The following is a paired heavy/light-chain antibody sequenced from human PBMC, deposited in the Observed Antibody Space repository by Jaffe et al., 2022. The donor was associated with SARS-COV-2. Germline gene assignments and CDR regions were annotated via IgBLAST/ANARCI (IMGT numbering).Heavy chain of an antibody. CDR2: IFYTGST. D-gene: IGHD5-12*01. V-gene: IGHV4-59*01. Sequence: QVQLQESGPRLVKPSETLSLTCTVSGGSISSYYWSWIRQPPGKGLEWIGYIFYTGSTNYNPSLKSRVTISVDTSKNQLSLKLTSVTAADTAVFYCARGRGHGYTFPLDSWGQGTPVTVSS. CDR3: ARGRGHGYTFPLDS. CDR1: GGSISSYY. J-gene: IGHJ4*02.
Light chain of an antibody. CDR2: DVS. V-gene: IGLV2-14*01. J-gene: IGLJ2*01. CDR1: NSDVGGYSY. Sequence: QSALTQPASVSGSPGQSITISCTGTNSDVGGYSYVSWYQQYPGKAPKLMIFDVSNWPSGVSYRFSGSKSGNTASLTISGLQAEDEADYYCSSYTSSTTLVFGGGTKLTVL. CDR3: SSYTSSTTLV.